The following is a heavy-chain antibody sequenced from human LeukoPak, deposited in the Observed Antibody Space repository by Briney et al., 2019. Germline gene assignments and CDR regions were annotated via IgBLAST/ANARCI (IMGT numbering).Heavy chain of an antibody. CDR1: GFTFSSYG. CDR3: AKWGHYYDSSGYSLPGGFDY. V-gene: IGHV3-30*02. CDR2: IRYDGSNK. Sequence: GRSLRLSCAASGFTFSSYGMHWVRQAPGKGLEWVAFIRYDGSNKYYADSVKGRFTISRDNSKNTLYLQMNSLRAEDTAVYYCAKWGHYYDSSGYSLPGGFDYWGQGTLVTVSS. D-gene: IGHD3-22*01. J-gene: IGHJ4*02.